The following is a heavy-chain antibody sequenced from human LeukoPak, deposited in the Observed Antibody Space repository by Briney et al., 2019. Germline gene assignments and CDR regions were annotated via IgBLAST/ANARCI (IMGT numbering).Heavy chain of an antibody. CDR2: ISAYNGNT. CDR3: ARADYYDSSGYYYVEYFDY. Sequence: ASVKLSCKASGYTFTSYGISWVRQAPGQGLEWMGWISAYNGNTNYAQKLQGRVTMTTDTSTSTAYMELRSLRSDDTAVYYCARADYYDSSGYYYVEYFDYWGQGTLVTVSS. D-gene: IGHD3-22*01. J-gene: IGHJ4*02. CDR1: GYTFTSYG. V-gene: IGHV1-18*01.